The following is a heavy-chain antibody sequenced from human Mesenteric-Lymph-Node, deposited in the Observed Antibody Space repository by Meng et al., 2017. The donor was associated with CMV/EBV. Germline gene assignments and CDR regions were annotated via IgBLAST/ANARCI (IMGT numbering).Heavy chain of an antibody. J-gene: IGHJ4*02. D-gene: IGHD4-23*01. CDR3: ARSPYGGPLGY. Sequence: GESLKISCAASGFTFSDYYMSWIRQAPGKGLEWVSYISSSGSTIYYADSVKGRFTISRDNAKNSLYLQMNSLRAEDTAVYYCARSPYGGPLGYWGQGTLVTVSS. V-gene: IGHV3-11*04. CDR2: ISSSGSTI. CDR1: GFTFSDYY.